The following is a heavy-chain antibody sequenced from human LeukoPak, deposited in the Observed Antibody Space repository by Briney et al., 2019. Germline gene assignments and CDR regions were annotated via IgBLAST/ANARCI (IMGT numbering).Heavy chain of an antibody. CDR3: ARDRSSLTGVTTYFDY. J-gene: IGHJ4*02. CDR2: ISSSSSYI. V-gene: IGHV3-21*01. Sequence: PGGSLRLSCAASGFTFSSYSMNWVRQAPGKGLEWVSSISSSSSYIYYVDSVKGRFTISRDNAKNSLYLQMNSLRAEDTAVYYCARDRSSLTGVTTYFDYWGQGTLVTVSS. D-gene: IGHD2-21*02. CDR1: GFTFSSYS.